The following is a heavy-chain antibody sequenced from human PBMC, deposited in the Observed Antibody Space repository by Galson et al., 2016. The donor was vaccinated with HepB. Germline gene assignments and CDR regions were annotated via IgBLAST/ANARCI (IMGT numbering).Heavy chain of an antibody. CDR2: IRSNANSYAT. J-gene: IGHJ4*02. Sequence: SLRLSCAASGFTFSGSAMHWVRPASGKGLEWVGRIRSNANSYATAYAASVKGRFTIPRDDSKHTAYLQMNSLKTEDTAVYYCTRGDVYYYGYFYNDYWGQGTLVTVSS. D-gene: IGHD3-10*01. CDR3: TRGDVYYYGYFYNDY. CDR1: GFTFSGSA. V-gene: IGHV3-73*01.